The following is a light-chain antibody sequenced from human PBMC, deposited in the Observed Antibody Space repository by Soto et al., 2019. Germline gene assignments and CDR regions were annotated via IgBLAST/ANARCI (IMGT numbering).Light chain of an antibody. CDR1: QSISSY. J-gene: IGKJ2*02. Sequence: DIQMTQSPTSLSASVGDRVTITCRASQSISSYLNWYQQKPGKAPKVLIFAASRLQSGVPSRFSGSGSGTVFTLAINSLDPEYVATYYCQQCYFTPRTFGQGTKLEIK. CDR3: QQCYFTPRT. V-gene: IGKV1-39*01. CDR2: AAS.